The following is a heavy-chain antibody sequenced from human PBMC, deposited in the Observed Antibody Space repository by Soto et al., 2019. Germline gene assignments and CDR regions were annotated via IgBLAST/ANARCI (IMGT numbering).Heavy chain of an antibody. CDR3: ARSSPRLVSPCDY. V-gene: IGHV4-59*13. D-gene: IGHD2-21*01. CDR2: IYYSGST. Sequence: PSEALSFTCIVSVGSIISYDWSWIRQRPGKGLEWVGHIYYSGSTKYTTSLKSRATISVETSKKNFSLKLRPATAADTAVYYCARSSPRLVSPCDYWGQGNLVTVS. J-gene: IGHJ4*02. CDR1: VGSIISYD.